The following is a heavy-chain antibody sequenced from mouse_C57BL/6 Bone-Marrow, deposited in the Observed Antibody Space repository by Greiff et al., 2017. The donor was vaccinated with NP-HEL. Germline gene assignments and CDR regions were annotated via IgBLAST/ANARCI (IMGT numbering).Heavy chain of an antibody. Sequence: QVQLKQSGAELVRPGTSVKMSCKASGYTFTNYWIGWAKQRPGHGLEWIGDIYPGGGYTNYNEKFKGKATLTADKSSSTAYMQFSSLTSEDSAIYYCARGRKNDYDGAWFAYWGQGTLVTVSA. V-gene: IGHV1-63*01. J-gene: IGHJ3*01. CDR1: GYTFTNYW. CDR2: IYPGGGYT. CDR3: ARGRKNDYDGAWFAY. D-gene: IGHD2-4*01.